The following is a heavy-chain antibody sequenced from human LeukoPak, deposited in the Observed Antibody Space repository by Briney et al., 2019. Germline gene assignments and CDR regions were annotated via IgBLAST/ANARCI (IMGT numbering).Heavy chain of an antibody. V-gene: IGHV4-59*01. D-gene: IGHD6-6*01. CDR1: GGSISSYY. J-gene: IGHJ6*03. CDR2: IYYSGST. CDR3: ARAGSVGSSSGPNYYYYMDV. Sequence: SETLSLTCTVSGGSISSYYWSWIRQPPGKGLEWIGYIYYSGSTNYNPFLKSRVTISVDTSKNQFSLKLSSVTAADTAVYYCARAGSVGSSSGPNYYYYMDVWGKGTTVTVSS.